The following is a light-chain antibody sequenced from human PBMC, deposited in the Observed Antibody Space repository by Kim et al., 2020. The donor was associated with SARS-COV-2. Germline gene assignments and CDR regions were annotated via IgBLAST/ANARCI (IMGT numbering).Light chain of an antibody. V-gene: IGLV2-11*01. CDR1: SSDVGGYNY. CDR2: DVS. CDR3: CSYAGSYTNWV. J-gene: IGLJ3*02. Sequence: QSVTISCTGTSSDVGGYNYVSWYQQHPGKAPNLMIYDVSKRPSGVPDRFSGSKSGNTASLTISGLQAEDEADYYCCSYAGSYTNWVFGGGTKLTVL.